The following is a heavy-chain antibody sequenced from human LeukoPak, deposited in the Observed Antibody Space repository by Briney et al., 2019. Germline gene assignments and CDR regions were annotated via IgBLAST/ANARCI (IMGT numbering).Heavy chain of an antibody. CDR3: ARGTIAAAGYYYFDY. D-gene: IGHD6-13*01. Sequence: GGSLRLSCAASGFTFSSYWMSWVRQAPGKGLEWVANIKQDGSEKYYVDSVKGRFTISRDNAKNSLYLQINSLRAEDTAVYYCARGTIAAAGYYYFDYWGQGTQVTVSS. CDR1: GFTFSSYW. V-gene: IGHV3-7*04. CDR2: IKQDGSEK. J-gene: IGHJ4*02.